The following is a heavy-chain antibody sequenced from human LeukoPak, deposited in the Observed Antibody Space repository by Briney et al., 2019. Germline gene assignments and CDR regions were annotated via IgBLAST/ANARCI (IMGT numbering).Heavy chain of an antibody. J-gene: IGHJ3*02. CDR3: ARVEDCGGDCYSLSAFDI. D-gene: IGHD2-21*02. Sequence: SETLSLTCTVSGGSISGYYWSWIRQPPGKGLEWIGYIYYSGSTNYNPSLKSRVTISVDTSKNQFSLKLSSVTAADTAVYYCARVEDCGGDCYSLSAFDIWGQGTMVTVSS. V-gene: IGHV4-59*01. CDR2: IYYSGST. CDR1: GGSISGYY.